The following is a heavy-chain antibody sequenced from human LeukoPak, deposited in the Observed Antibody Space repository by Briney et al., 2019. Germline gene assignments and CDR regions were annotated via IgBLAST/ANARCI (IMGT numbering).Heavy chain of an antibody. Sequence: PGGSLRLSCAASGLTLSSYWMSWVRQAPGKGLEWVANINRDGSEKYYVDSVRGRFTISRDNARNSLYLQMNSLRAEDTAVYYCARERRKTYYYDSSGYRDAFDIWGQGTMVTASS. CDR1: GLTLSSYW. CDR3: ARERRKTYYYDSSGYRDAFDI. CDR2: INRDGSEK. J-gene: IGHJ3*02. V-gene: IGHV3-7*01. D-gene: IGHD3-22*01.